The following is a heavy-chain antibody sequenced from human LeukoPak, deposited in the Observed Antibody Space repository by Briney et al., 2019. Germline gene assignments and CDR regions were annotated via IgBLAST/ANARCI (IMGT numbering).Heavy chain of an antibody. CDR2: ISSSSSYI. D-gene: IGHD1-1*01. V-gene: IGHV3-21*01. CDR3: ARALEGPLVNYYFDY. J-gene: IGHJ4*02. Sequence: PGGSLRLSCAASGFTFSSYSMNWVRQAPGKGLEWVSSISSSSSYIYYADSVKGRFTISRDNAKNSLYLQMNSLRAEDTAVYYCARALEGPLVNYYFDYWGQGTLVTVSS. CDR1: GFTFSSYS.